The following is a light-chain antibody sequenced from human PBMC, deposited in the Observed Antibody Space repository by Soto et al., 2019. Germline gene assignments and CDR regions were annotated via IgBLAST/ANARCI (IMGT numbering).Light chain of an antibody. CDR3: QQYDNLFPT. V-gene: IGKV1-33*01. J-gene: IGKJ5*01. CDR2: DAS. CDR1: QGIRNF. Sequence: DIQMTQSPSSLSASVGYRFTITCQASQGIRNFLNWYQQKPGKAPKLLIYDASNLEPGVPSRFSGSGSGTDFTFTISSLQPEDIETYYCQQYDNLFPTFGQGTRLEIK.